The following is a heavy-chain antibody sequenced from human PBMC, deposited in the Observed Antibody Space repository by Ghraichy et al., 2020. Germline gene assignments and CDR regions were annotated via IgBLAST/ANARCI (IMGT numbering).Heavy chain of an antibody. CDR1: GFTFSSYS. Sequence: GGSLRLSCAASGFTFSSYSMNWVRQAPGKGLEWVSYISSSSSTIYYADSVKGRFTISRDNAKNSLYLQMNSLRDEDTAVYYCASGSSGWYYYAYWGQGTLVTVSS. D-gene: IGHD6-19*01. CDR3: ASGSSGWYYYAY. CDR2: ISSSSSTI. V-gene: IGHV3-48*02. J-gene: IGHJ4*02.